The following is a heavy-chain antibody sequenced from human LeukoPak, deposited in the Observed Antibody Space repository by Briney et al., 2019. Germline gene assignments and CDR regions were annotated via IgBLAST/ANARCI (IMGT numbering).Heavy chain of an antibody. CDR1: GFTFSSCG. D-gene: IGHD6-13*01. V-gene: IGHV3-23*01. CDR3: ARGHSSSYDYYFDY. J-gene: IGHJ4*02. CDR2: ISGSGGST. Sequence: GGSLRLSCAASGFTFSSCGMSWVRQAPGKGLEWVSAISGSGGSTYYADSVKGRFTISRDNAKNSLYLQMNSLRAEDTAVYYCARGHSSSYDYYFDYWGQGTLVTVSS.